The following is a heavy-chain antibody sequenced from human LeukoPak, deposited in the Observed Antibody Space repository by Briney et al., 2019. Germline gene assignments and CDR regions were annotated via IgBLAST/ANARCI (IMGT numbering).Heavy chain of an antibody. V-gene: IGHV4-4*07. CDR2: IYTSGST. CDR3: AREPYWGPLDY. D-gene: IGHD7-27*01. Sequence: SETLSLTCTVSGGSFSSYYWSWLRQPAGKGLEWIGRIYTSGSTNYNPSLKSRVTMSVDTSKNQFSLKLSSVTAADTAVYYCAREPYWGPLDYWGQGTLVTVSS. J-gene: IGHJ4*02. CDR1: GGSFSSYY.